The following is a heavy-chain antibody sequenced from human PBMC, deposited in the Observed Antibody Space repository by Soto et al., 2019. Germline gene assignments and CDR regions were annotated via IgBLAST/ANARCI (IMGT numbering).Heavy chain of an antibody. CDR2: IYESGYT. D-gene: IGHD5-18*01. Sequence: SETLSLTCTVSGASVSSGAYYWGWVRQSPGRGLEWIGYIYESGYTYYNTSLKRRLTISLDRSNNQFSLGLTSVTAADTAVYYCVRALRHTAMVYPWFDPWGQGTLVTVSS. CDR3: VRALRHTAMVYPWFDP. V-gene: IGHV4-31*03. CDR1: GASVSSGAYY. J-gene: IGHJ5*02.